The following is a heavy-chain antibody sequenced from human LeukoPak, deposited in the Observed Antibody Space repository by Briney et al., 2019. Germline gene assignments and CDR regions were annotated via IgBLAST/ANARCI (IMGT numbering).Heavy chain of an antibody. J-gene: IGHJ5*02. Sequence: GGSLRLSCAASGFTFSSSAMSWVRQVPGKGLEWVSGISASGGSTYYADSVRGRFTISRDNSKNTLYVQMNSLRDEDTAVYYCARDDIVVVPAATTTNWFDPWGQGTLVTVSS. CDR3: ARDDIVVVPAATTTNWFDP. CDR1: GFTFSSSA. CDR2: ISASGGST. V-gene: IGHV3-23*01. D-gene: IGHD2-2*01.